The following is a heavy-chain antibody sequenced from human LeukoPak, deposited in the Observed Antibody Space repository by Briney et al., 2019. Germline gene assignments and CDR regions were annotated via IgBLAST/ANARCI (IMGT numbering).Heavy chain of an antibody. CDR1: GFTFNSYA. Sequence: GGSLRLSCAASGFTFNSYAMHWVRQAPGKGLEWVSAISGSGGSTYYADSVKGRFTISRDNSKNTLYLQMNSLRAEDTAVYYCAKGVVVVPAAIRFRFDYWGQGTLDTVSS. CDR3: AKGVVVVPAAIRFRFDY. V-gene: IGHV3-23*01. D-gene: IGHD2-2*02. J-gene: IGHJ4*02. CDR2: ISGSGGST.